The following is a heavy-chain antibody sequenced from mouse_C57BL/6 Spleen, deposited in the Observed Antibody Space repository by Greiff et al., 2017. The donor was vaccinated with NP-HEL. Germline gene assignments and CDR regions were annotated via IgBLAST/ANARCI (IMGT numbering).Heavy chain of an antibody. J-gene: IGHJ2*01. CDR1: GYTFTSYD. Sequence: QVQLKQSGPELVKPGASVKLSCKASGYTFTSYDINWVKQRPGQGLEWIGWIYPRDGSTKYNEKFKGKATLTVDTSSSTAYMELHSLTSEDSAVYFCARSTYYSNFGNYFDYWGQGTTLTVSS. D-gene: IGHD2-5*01. V-gene: IGHV1-85*01. CDR3: ARSTYYSNFGNYFDY. CDR2: IYPRDGST.